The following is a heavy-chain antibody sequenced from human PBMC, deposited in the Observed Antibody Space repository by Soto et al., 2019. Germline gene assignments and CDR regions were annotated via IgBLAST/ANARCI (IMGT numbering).Heavy chain of an antibody. V-gene: IGHV1-18*01. CDR1: GYTFTGYG. J-gene: IGHJ3*01. CDR2: ISVFNGNT. CDR3: GRAASGGINDS. Sequence: QVQLVQSGAEVKKPGASVKVSCKTSGYTFTGYGINWVRQAPGHGLEWMGWISVFNGNTKYCQNIHDRVIMTTDISTSTANMDLRRLRSDDTAVYLCGRAASGGINDSWGQGTILIVSS. D-gene: IGHD2-15*01.